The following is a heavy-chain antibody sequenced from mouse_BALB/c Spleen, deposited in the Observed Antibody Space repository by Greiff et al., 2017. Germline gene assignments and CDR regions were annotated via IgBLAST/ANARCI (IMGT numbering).Heavy chain of an antibody. CDR2: IWSDGST. Sequence: QVQLKESGPDLVAPSQSLSITCTVSGFSLTSYGVHWVRQPPGKGLEWLVVIWSDGSTTYNSALKSRLSISKDNSKSQVFLKMNSLQTDDTAMYYCARHGWLLREDAMDYWGQGTSVTVSS. V-gene: IGHV2-6-2*01. D-gene: IGHD2-3*01. CDR1: GFSLTSYG. CDR3: ARHGWLLREDAMDY. J-gene: IGHJ4*01.